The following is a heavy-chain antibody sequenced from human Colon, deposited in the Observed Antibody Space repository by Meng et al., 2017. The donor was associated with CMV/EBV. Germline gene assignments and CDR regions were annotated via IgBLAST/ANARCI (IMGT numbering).Heavy chain of an antibody. Sequence: QVQLVQSGAEVKKPGASVKVSCKASGYTFTNYGISWVRQAPGQGLEWMGWISAYTGDTYYAQKFQGRVTMTTDTSTSTAYMELRSLRSDDTAVYYCVRESQSGGYTYLQHWGQGTLVTVSS. CDR2: ISAYTGDT. J-gene: IGHJ1*01. CDR1: GYTFTNYG. V-gene: IGHV1-18*01. CDR3: VRESQSGGYTYLQH. D-gene: IGHD1-26*01.